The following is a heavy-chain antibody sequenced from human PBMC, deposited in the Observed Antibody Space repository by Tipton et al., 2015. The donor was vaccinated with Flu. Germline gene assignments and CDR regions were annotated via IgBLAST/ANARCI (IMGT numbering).Heavy chain of an antibody. CDR2: ISSSGSTI. CDR1: GFSFSHYE. D-gene: IGHD2-2*01. V-gene: IGHV3-48*03. CDR3: TGGFYQGILDY. Sequence: SLRLSCAASGFSFSHYEMHWARQAPGKGLEWLSYISSSGSTIYYADSVKGRFTISKDNAKNSLFLQMNSLRGDDTATYYCTGGFYQGILDYWGQGALVTVSS. J-gene: IGHJ4*02.